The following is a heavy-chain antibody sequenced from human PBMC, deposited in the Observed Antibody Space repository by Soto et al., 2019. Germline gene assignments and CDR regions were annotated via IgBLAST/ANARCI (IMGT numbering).Heavy chain of an antibody. V-gene: IGHV1-46*03. J-gene: IGHJ5*02. CDR1: GYTFSNFY. CDR2: INPRDGST. Sequence: QLQLVQSGAEVKKPGASVKISCKASGYTFSNFYIHWVRRAPGQGLEWSGKINPRDGSTRYAQKFQGRVTLTRDTSTSTVYMELTSLRSNDTAVYYCTSAGYIAEPAAPEYWFDPWGKGTLVTVSS. D-gene: IGHD5-12*01. CDR3: TSAGYIAEPAAPEYWFDP.